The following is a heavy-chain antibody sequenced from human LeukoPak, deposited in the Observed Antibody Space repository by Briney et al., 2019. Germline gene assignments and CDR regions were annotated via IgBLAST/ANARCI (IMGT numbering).Heavy chain of an antibody. Sequence: SETLSLTCTVSGGSISSYYWSWIRQPPGKGLEWIGYIYYSGSTNYNPSLKSRVTISVDTSKNQFSLKLSSVTAADTAVYYCARKRLDSGSYYSFDYWGQGTLVTVSS. J-gene: IGHJ4*02. CDR1: GGSISSYY. D-gene: IGHD1-26*01. V-gene: IGHV4-59*01. CDR3: ARKRLDSGSYYSFDY. CDR2: IYYSGST.